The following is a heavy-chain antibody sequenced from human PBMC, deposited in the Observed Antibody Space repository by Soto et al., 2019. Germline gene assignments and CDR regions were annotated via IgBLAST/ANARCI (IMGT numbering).Heavy chain of an antibody. CDR3: ATVHSTSRSFDY. CDR2: TGLNGRTT. J-gene: IGHJ4*02. V-gene: IGHV3-23*01. CDR1: GFTFSMSA. D-gene: IGHD2-2*01. Sequence: GGALRLSCAASGFTFSMSAMSWVRQAPGKGLEWVSTTGLNGRTTYYADSVKGRFTVSRDNSKNTLHLQMNSLRAEDTAVYYCATVHSTSRSFDYWGQGTLVTVSS.